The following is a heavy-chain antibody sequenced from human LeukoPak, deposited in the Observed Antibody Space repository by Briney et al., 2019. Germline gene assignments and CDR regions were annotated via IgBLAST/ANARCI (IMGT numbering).Heavy chain of an antibody. CDR3: ARENIVGQLGDYYGMDV. CDR1: GFTFSDYY. CDR2: ISSSGSTI. Sequence: GGSLRLSCAASGFTFSDYYMSWIRQAPGKGLEWVSYISSSGSTIYYADSVKGRFTISRDNAKNSLYLQMDSLRAEDTAVYYCARENIVGQLGDYYGMDVWGQGTTVTVSS. J-gene: IGHJ6*02. D-gene: IGHD2-21*01. V-gene: IGHV3-11*01.